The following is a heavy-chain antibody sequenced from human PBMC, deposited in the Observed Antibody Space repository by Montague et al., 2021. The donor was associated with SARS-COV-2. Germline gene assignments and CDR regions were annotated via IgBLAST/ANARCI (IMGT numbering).Heavy chain of an antibody. Sequence: TLSLTCTVSGDSISSGRYHWSWVRQPAGKGLEFIGRIYITGATNYNPSLKSRVAISVDTSKNQFSLKLTSVTAADTAVYHCGREQVMWWFDPWGQGTLVTVSS. CDR1: GDSISSGRYH. CDR2: IYITGAT. J-gene: IGHJ5*02. D-gene: IGHD2-21*01. V-gene: IGHV4-61*02. CDR3: GREQVMWWFDP.